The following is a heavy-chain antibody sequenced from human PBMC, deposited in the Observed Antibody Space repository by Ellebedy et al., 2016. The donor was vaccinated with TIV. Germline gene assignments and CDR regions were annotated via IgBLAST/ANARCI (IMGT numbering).Heavy chain of an antibody. Sequence: GESLKISCAVSGFTVSSNYMSWVRQAPGKGLEWVSVIYSGGSTHYADSVKGRFTISRDNSDTTLYLQMNSLRAEDTAVYYCARGRSGSYYDYWGQGTLVTVSS. CDR1: GFTVSSNY. J-gene: IGHJ4*02. CDR3: ARGRSGSYYDY. CDR2: IYSGGST. D-gene: IGHD1-26*01. V-gene: IGHV3-53*01.